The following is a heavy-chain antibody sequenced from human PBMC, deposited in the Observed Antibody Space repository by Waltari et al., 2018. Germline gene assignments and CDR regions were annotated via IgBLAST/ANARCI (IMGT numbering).Heavy chain of an antibody. CDR3: ARVYDSSGYYYYYYGMDV. D-gene: IGHD3-22*01. Sequence: QITLKESGPTLVKPTQTLTLTCTFSGFSLSTSGVGVGWIRQPPGKALEWLALIYWDDDKRYSPSLKSRLTITKGTSKNQVVLTMTNMDPVDTATYYCARVYDSSGYYYYYYGMDVWGQGTTVTVSS. J-gene: IGHJ6*02. V-gene: IGHV2-5*02. CDR1: GFSLSTSGVG. CDR2: IYWDDDK.